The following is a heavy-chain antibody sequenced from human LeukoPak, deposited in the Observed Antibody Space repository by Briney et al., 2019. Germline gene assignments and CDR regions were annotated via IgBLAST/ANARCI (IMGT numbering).Heavy chain of an antibody. CDR1: GFTFSSYE. J-gene: IGHJ4*02. D-gene: IGHD1-14*01. V-gene: IGHV3-48*03. CDR2: ISSSGSTI. CDR3: ARVIWPGLFDY. Sequence: GGSLRLSCAASGFTFSSYEMNWVRQAPGKGLEWVSYISSSGSTIYYADSVKGRFTISRDNAKNSLYLQMNSLRAEDTAVYYCARVIWPGLFDYWGQGALVTVSS.